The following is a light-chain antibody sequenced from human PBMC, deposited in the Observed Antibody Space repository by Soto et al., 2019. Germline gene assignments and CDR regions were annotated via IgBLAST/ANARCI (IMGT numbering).Light chain of an antibody. V-gene: IGKV3-15*01. Sequence: EIMMTQSPATVSVSPGERATLSCRASQSIRTNVAWYQQKPGQALRLLSYDASTRANGLSSRLSGSGSGTEFTLTIRSLPSEDVAIYYCQQYNDWPPLTFGGGTRLEI. J-gene: IGKJ4*01. CDR2: DAS. CDR3: QQYNDWPPLT. CDR1: QSIRTN.